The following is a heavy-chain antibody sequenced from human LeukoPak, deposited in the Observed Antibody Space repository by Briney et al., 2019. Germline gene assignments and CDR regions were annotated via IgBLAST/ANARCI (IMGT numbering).Heavy chain of an antibody. D-gene: IGHD3-10*01. J-gene: IGHJ4*02. V-gene: IGHV3-30*18. CDR2: ISYDGSNE. CDR1: GFTFSSYG. CDR3: AKEGYYGSGSFPDY. Sequence: GGSLRLSCAASGFTFSSYGMHWVRQAPGKGLEWVAVISYDGSNEYYADSVKGRFTISRDNSKNTLYLQMNSLRAEDTAVYYCAKEGYYGSGSFPDYWGQGTLVTVSS.